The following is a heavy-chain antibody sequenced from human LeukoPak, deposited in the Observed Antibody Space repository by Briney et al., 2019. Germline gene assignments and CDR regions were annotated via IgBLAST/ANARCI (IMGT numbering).Heavy chain of an antibody. CDR2: IYTSGST. D-gene: IGHD3-22*01. V-gene: IGHV4-4*07. J-gene: IGHJ4*02. CDR1: GGSISSYY. Sequence: SETLSLTCTVSGGSISSYYWSWIRQPAGKGLEWIGRIYTSGSTNYNPSLKSRVTMSVDTSKNQFSLKLSSVTAADTAVYYCARESHYSSGYYQLFDYWGQGTLVTVSS. CDR3: ARESHYSSGYYQLFDY.